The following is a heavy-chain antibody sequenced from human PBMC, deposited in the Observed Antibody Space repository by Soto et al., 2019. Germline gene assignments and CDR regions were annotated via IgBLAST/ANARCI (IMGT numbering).Heavy chain of an antibody. CDR3: ARDLWGYCGTDCYPLDV. V-gene: IGHV4-59*01. J-gene: IGHJ6*02. D-gene: IGHD2-21*02. CDR2: MYNTGST. CDR1: GGSISGYY. Sequence: TLEILSLTWTVSGGSISGYYWRWIRQPPGKGLEWIGYMYNTGSTVYNPSFKSRVTISVDTSKNQFSLKLNSVTAADTAVYYCARDLWGYCGTDCYPLDVWGQGTTVTVSS.